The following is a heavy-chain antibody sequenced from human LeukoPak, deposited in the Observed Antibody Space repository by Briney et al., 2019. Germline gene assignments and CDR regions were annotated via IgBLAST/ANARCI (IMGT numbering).Heavy chain of an antibody. J-gene: IGHJ4*02. D-gene: IGHD3-22*01. Sequence: GGSLRLSCAASGFTFSSYTMNWVRQAPGKGLEWVSYISSSSTTIYYADSVKGRFTISRDNAKNSLYLQMNSLRAEDTAVYYCAKAPVWHYYDYSGYSRGGDYWGQGTLVTVSS. CDR1: GFTFSSYT. CDR2: ISSSSTTI. V-gene: IGHV3-48*01. CDR3: AKAPVWHYYDYSGYSRGGDY.